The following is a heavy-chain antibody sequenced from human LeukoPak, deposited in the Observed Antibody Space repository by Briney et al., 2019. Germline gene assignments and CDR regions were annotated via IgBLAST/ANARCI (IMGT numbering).Heavy chain of an antibody. CDR1: VFTFSDYY. Sequence: GGSLRLSCAASVFTFSDYYMSWIRQAPGKGLEWVSYISSSGSTIYYADSVKGRFTISRDNAKNSLYLQMNSLRAEDTAVYYCARVQVEYSYGLVVYNLFDPWGQGTLVTVSS. CDR2: ISSSGSTI. D-gene: IGHD5-18*01. J-gene: IGHJ5*02. V-gene: IGHV3-11*01. CDR3: ARVQVEYSYGLVVYNLFDP.